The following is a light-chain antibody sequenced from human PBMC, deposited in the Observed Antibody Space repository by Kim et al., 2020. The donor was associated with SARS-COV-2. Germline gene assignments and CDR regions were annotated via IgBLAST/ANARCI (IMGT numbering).Light chain of an antibody. CDR2: DVS. CDR1: PDIITA. CDR3: QQFKNYPRT. J-gene: IGKJ1*01. Sequence: GDRVTIPWRASPDIITAFAWYQQKPGKTPKLLMYDVSTLESGVPARFSGSGSGTDFTLTIGSLQPVDFATYYCQQFKNYPRTFGQGTKVEIK. V-gene: IGKV1D-13*01.